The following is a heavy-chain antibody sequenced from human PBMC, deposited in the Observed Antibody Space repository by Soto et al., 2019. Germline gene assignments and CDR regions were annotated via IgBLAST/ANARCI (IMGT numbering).Heavy chain of an antibody. J-gene: IGHJ3*02. D-gene: IGHD1-20*01. Sequence: GGPGLSCAASGFTFYSYAMSWVRQAPGKGLEWVSTIGSVGGDTYYADSVKGRFTISRDDSKNTLLLQMNSLRAEDTAVYYCVKDRMAYNSVWDPFDIWGQGTMVTVSS. V-gene: IGHV3-23*01. CDR1: GFTFYSYA. CDR3: VKDRMAYNSVWDPFDI. CDR2: IGSVGGDT.